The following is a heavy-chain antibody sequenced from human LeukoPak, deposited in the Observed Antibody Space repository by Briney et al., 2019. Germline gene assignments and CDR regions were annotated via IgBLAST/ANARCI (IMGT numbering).Heavy chain of an antibody. CDR2: MNPNSGNT. J-gene: IGHJ4*02. V-gene: IGHV1-8*01. D-gene: IGHD3-3*01. Sequence: ASVKVSCKASGYTFTSYDINWVRQATGQGLEWMGWMNPNSGNTGYAQKFQGRVTMTRNTSISTAYMELSSLRSEDTAVYYCARGPSPRDFWSGYYSGYFDYWGQGTLVTVPS. CDR1: GYTFTSYD. CDR3: ARGPSPRDFWSGYYSGYFDY.